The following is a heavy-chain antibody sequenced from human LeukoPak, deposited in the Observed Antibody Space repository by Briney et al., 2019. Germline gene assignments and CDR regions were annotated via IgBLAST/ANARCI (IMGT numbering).Heavy chain of an antibody. CDR2: ISSSGSTI. CDR3: ARTIQLYAFDI. CDR1: GFTFSDYY. Sequence: GGSLRLSCAASGFTFSDYYMSWIRQAPGKGLEWVAYISSSGSTIYYAGSVKGRFTISRDNAKNSLYLQMNSLRAEDTAVYYCARTIQLYAFDIWGQGTMVTVSS. D-gene: IGHD5-18*01. V-gene: IGHV3-11*04. J-gene: IGHJ3*02.